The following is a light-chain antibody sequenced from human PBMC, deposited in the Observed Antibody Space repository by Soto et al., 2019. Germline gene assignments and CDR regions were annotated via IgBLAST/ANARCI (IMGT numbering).Light chain of an antibody. J-gene: IGKJ3*01. Sequence: DIQLTQSPSFLSASVGDRVTITCRASLGISTYLAWYQQKPGKAPNLLIYAASTLQSGVPSRFSGSGSGTEFTLTISSLQPEDFATYYCQQVNTYTFGPGTKADIK. V-gene: IGKV1-9*01. CDR1: LGISTY. CDR3: QQVNTYT. CDR2: AAS.